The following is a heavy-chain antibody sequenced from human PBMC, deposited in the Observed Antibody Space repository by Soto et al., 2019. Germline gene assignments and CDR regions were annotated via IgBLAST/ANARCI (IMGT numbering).Heavy chain of an antibody. CDR3: ARDSIVPAAKRLGYYYYGMDV. V-gene: IGHV3-33*01. CDR1: GFTFISYG. D-gene: IGHD2-2*01. Sequence: LRLSCAPSGFTFISYGIDWVRQSACKALDGVAFIWYDGSNKYYADSVKGRFTISRDNSKNTLYLQMNSLRDEDTAVYYCARDSIVPAAKRLGYYYYGMDVWGQGTTVTVSS. CDR2: IWYDGSNK. J-gene: IGHJ6*02.